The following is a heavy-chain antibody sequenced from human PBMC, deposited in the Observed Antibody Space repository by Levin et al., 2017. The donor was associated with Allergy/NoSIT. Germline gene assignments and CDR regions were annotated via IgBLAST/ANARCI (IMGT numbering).Heavy chain of an antibody. CDR3: ARDGGMDV. Sequence: GGSLRLSCKASGSTFTDYYIHWVRQAPGQGLEWMGWINPNSGVTDYAQKFQGRVTMTRDTSISTVHMELSRLRSDDTAVFYCARDGGMDVWGQGTTVTVSS. V-gene: IGHV1-2*02. J-gene: IGHJ6*02. CDR2: INPNSGVT. CDR1: GSTFTDYY.